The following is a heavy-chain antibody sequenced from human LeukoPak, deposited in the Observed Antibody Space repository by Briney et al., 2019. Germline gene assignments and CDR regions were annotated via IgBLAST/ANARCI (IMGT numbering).Heavy chain of an antibody. Sequence: PSETLSLTCTVSGRSISSGGYYWSWIRQHPGTGLEWIGYIYYSGSTYYNPSLKSRVTISVDTSKNQFSLKLSSVTAADTAVYYCARGRTVGDWFDPWGQGTLVTVSS. CDR1: GRSISSGGYY. CDR3: ARGRTVGDWFDP. V-gene: IGHV4-31*03. J-gene: IGHJ5*02. CDR2: IYYSGST.